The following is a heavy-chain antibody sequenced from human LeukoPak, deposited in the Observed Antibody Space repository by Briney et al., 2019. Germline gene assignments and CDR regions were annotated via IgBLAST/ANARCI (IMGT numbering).Heavy chain of an antibody. J-gene: IGHJ5*02. CDR2: IIPIFGTA. CDR1: GGTFSSYA. D-gene: IGHD3-16*02. CDR3: ASIGGVIASRFDP. Sequence: ASVTVSCKASGGTFSSYAISWVRQAPGQGLEWMGGIIPIFGTANYAQKFQGRVTITADESTSTAYMGLSSLRSEDTAVYYCASIGGVIASRFDPWGQGTLVTVSS. V-gene: IGHV1-69*13.